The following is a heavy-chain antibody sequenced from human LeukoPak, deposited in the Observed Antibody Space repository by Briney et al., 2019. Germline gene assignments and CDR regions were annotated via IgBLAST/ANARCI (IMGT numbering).Heavy chain of an antibody. J-gene: IGHJ6*02. CDR1: GGSISSYY. D-gene: IGHD3-10*01. CDR2: IYYSGST. CDR3: ARDRGQWFGENYYYYGMDV. V-gene: IGHV4-59*01. Sequence: SETLSLTCTVSGGSISSYYWSWIRQPPGKGLEWIGYIYYSGSTNYNPSLKSRVTISVDTSKNQFSLKLSSVTAADTAVYYCARDRGQWFGENYYYYGMDVWGQGTTVTVSS.